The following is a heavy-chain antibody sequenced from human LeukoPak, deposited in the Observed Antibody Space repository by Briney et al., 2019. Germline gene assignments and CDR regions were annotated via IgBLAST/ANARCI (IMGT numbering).Heavy chain of an antibody. J-gene: IGHJ4*02. CDR1: GFTFSGYA. Sequence: GGSLRLSCAASGFTFSGYAMRWVRQAPGKGLEWVSAISGSGGKTYYVDSVKGRFTISRDNSKNTLYLQLHSLRAEDTAVYYCAKGTDLGYCTSTSCYPFDYWGQGTLVTVSS. CDR2: ISGSGGKT. V-gene: IGHV3-23*01. CDR3: AKGTDLGYCTSTSCYPFDY. D-gene: IGHD2-2*01.